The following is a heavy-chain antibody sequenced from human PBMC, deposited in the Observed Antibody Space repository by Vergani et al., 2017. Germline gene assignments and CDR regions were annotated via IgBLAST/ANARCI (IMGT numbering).Heavy chain of an antibody. CDR3: AKAEVPAADDFDY. D-gene: IGHD2-2*01. CDR1: GFTFSSYD. J-gene: IGHJ4*02. V-gene: IGHV3-23*04. CDR2: ISGSGGST. Sequence: EVQLVESGGGLVQPGGSLRLPCAASGFTFSSYDMHWVRQATGKGLEWVSAISGSGGSTYYADSVKGRFTISRDNSKNTLYLQMNSLRAEDTAVYYCAKAEVPAADDFDYWGQGTLVTVSS.